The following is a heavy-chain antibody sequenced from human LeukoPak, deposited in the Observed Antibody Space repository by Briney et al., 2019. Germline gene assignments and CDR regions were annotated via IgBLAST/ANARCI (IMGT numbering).Heavy chain of an antibody. Sequence: GASVKVSCKASGYTFTSYGISWVRQAPGQGLDWMGWISAYNGNTNYAQKLQGRVTMTTDTSTSTAYMELRSLRSDDTAVYYCARDTYCSGGSCYQQSYYYGMDVWGKGTTVTVSS. CDR1: GYTFTSYG. CDR3: ARDTYCSGGSCYQQSYYYGMDV. CDR2: ISAYNGNT. J-gene: IGHJ6*04. V-gene: IGHV1-18*04. D-gene: IGHD2-15*01.